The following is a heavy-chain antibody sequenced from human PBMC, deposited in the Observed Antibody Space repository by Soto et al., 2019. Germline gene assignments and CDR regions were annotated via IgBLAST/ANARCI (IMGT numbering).Heavy chain of an antibody. D-gene: IGHD3-3*02. CDR1: GGSISGHY. J-gene: IGHJ4*02. CDR3: ERGRAIYGEWDYFDT. V-gene: IGHV4-59*11. CDR2: VSDNGKT. Sequence: QVQLQESGPRQVKPSETLSLICTVSGGSISGHYWTWIRQSPGRGLQWLGFVSDNGKTNSDASLKGRLAISLDTSKNQISLRLTSVTAADTALYYCERGRAIYGEWDYFDTWGQGAQVTVSS.